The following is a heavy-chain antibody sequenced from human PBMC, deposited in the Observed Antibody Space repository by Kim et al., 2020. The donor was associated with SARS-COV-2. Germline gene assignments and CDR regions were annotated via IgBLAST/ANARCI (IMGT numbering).Heavy chain of an antibody. D-gene: IGHD6-13*01. V-gene: IGHV4-39*01. CDR1: RASINTYSYY. Sequence: SETLSLTCTVSRASINTYSYYWGWIRQSPGRGLEWIGSVFITGSAYRNPALESRVTLSVDTSKNQFSLNLTSATAADTAIYYCTRHLHSSSWLFDFWGQG. J-gene: IGHJ4*02. CDR2: VFITGSA. CDR3: TRHLHSSSWLFDF.